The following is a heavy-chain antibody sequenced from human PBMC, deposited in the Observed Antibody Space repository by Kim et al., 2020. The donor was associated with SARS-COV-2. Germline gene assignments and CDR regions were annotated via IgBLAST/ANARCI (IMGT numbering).Heavy chain of an antibody. CDR2: ISNDSSYI. CDR3: VRSRYRVIWGDS. CDR1: GFTFNDYT. Sequence: GGSLRLSCAASGFTFNDYTMNWVRQAPGKGLEWVSSISNDSSYIYYGDSMKGRFTTSRDNAKNSLYLQMNSLRAEDTALYFCVRSRYRVIWGDSWGQRTLATASS. D-gene: IGHD3-16*01. V-gene: IGHV3-21*01. J-gene: IGHJ1*01.